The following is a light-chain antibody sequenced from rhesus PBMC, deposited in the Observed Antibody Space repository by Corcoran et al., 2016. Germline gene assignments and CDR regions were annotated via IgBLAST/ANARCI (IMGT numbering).Light chain of an antibody. V-gene: IGKV3-24*01. J-gene: IGKJ3*01. CDR1: QSVSSS. CDR2: GAS. Sequence: EIVMTQSPATLSLSPGERATLSCRASQSVSSSLAWYQQKHGQAPQLLIYGASSRATGIPDRFSGSGSGTDFTLTISSLEPEDVAVYYCLQHSNWPFTFGPGTKLDIK. CDR3: LQHSNWPFT.